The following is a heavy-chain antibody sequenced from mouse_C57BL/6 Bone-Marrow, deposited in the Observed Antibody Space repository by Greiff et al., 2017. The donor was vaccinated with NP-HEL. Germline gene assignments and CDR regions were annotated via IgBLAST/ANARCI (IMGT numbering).Heavy chain of an antibody. CDR1: GYSITSGYY. J-gene: IGHJ1*03. V-gene: IGHV3-6*01. Sequence: EVQLQQSGPGLVKPSQSLSLTCSVTGYSITSGYYWNWIRQFPGNKLEWMGYISYDGSNNYNPSLKNRIPITLDTSKNQFFLKLNTVTTEDTATYYCARRDYYGSSPWYFDVWGTGTTVTVSS. CDR3: ARRDYYGSSPWYFDV. D-gene: IGHD1-1*01. CDR2: ISYDGSN.